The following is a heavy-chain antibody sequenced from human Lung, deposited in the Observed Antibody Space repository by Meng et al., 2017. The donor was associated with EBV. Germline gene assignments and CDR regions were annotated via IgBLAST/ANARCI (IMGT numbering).Heavy chain of an antibody. D-gene: IGHD6-19*01. Sequence: QLLGSCPGVGVPSASLSLAFTAAVGSFSSSSYYWRWIPLPPWKGLEWMGSIYYCWSPVFNPSLQIRVTISVYTSKNQFSLKLSSVTAADTAVYYCASPSIAVAGWDYWGQGTLVTVSS. CDR2: IYYCWSP. V-gene: IGHV4-39*01. CDR3: ASPSIAVAGWDY. J-gene: IGHJ4*02. CDR1: VGSFSSSSYY.